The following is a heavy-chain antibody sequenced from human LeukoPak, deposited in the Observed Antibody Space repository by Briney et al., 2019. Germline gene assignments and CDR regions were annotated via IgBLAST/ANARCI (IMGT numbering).Heavy chain of an antibody. CDR1: GGSISSYY. CDR3: AREDYDILTGYPN. J-gene: IGHJ4*02. Sequence: SETLSLTCTVSGGSISSYYWSWIRQLAGKGLEWIGRIYTSGSTNYNPSLKSRVTMSVDTSKNQFSLKLSSVTAADTAVYYCAREDYDILTGYPNWGQGTLVTVSS. D-gene: IGHD3-9*01. V-gene: IGHV4-4*07. CDR2: IYTSGST.